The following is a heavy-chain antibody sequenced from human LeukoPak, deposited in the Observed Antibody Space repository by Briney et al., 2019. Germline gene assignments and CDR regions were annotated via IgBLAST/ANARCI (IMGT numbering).Heavy chain of an antibody. D-gene: IGHD3-16*02. J-gene: IGHJ5*02. CDR2: IYHSGST. Sequence: SETLSLTCTVSGGSISSYYWSWIRQPAGKELKWIGRIYHSGSTNYNPSLKRRITMSVDTSKNQFSLKLSSATAADTALYYCARARFLGELSFGWFDPWGQGTLVTVSS. CDR3: ARARFLGELSFGWFDP. CDR1: GGSISSYY. V-gene: IGHV4-4*07.